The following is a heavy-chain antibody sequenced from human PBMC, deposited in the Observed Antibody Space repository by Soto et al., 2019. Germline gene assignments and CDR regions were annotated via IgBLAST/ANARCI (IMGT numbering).Heavy chain of an antibody. CDR3: ARALAAAVIPELPYYYFYGMDG. CDR2: TYYRSKWYN. D-gene: IGHD6-13*01. Sequence: SQTLSLTCAISGDSVSSNSAAWNWIRQSPSRGLEWLGRTYYRSKWYNDYAVSVKSRITINPDTSKNQFSLQLNSVTPEDTAVYYCARALAAAVIPELPYYYFYGMDGWGQGTTVTVSS. V-gene: IGHV6-1*01. J-gene: IGHJ6*01. CDR1: GDSVSSNSAA.